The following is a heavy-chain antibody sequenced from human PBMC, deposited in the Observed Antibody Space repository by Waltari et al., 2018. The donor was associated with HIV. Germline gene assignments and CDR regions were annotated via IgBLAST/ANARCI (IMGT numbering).Heavy chain of an antibody. Sequence: QVQLQESGPGLVKPSETLSLSCIVSESYIKTDYSWGWIRRPPGKGLEWLGSASHSGGTFHNASLQSRVTISVDRSKNQVSLKVNSVTAADTAVYYCARAGVVPALFDLWGRGTLVTVSS. CDR1: ESYIKTDYS. J-gene: IGHJ2*01. D-gene: IGHD3-3*01. V-gene: IGHV4-38-2*02. CDR2: ASHSGGT. CDR3: ARAGVVPALFDL.